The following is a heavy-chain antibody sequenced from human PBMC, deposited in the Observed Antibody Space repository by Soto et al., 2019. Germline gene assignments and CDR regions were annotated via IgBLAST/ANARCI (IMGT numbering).Heavy chain of an antibody. J-gene: IGHJ5*02. V-gene: IGHV1-69*06. D-gene: IGHD3-10*01. CDR2: IIPIFGTA. CDR3: VRAHALGFSNWFDP. Sequence: GASVKVSCKASGGTFSSYAISWVRQAPGQGLEWMGGIIPIFGTANYAQKFQGRVTITADKSTSTAYMELSSLRSEDTAVYYCVRAHALGFSNWFDPWGRGTLVTVSS. CDR1: GGTFSSYA.